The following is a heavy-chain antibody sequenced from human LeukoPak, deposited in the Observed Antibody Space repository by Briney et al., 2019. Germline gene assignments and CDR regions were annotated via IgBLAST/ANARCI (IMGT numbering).Heavy chain of an antibody. CDR2: IWYDGSNK. Sequence: GRSLRLSCAASGFPFSSYGMHWVRQAPGKGLEWVALIWYDGSNKFYADSVKGRFTISRVNSKNTLYLQMNSLRAEDTAVYYCAKGRWLLFDYWGQGTLVTVSS. CDR3: AKGRWLLFDY. V-gene: IGHV3-33*06. CDR1: GFPFSSYG. D-gene: IGHD5-24*01. J-gene: IGHJ4*02.